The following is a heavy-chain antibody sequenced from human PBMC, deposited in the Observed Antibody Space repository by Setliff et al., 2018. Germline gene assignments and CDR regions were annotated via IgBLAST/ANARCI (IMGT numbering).Heavy chain of an antibody. D-gene: IGHD3-16*01. Sequence: ASVKVSCKASGYTFTGYYMYWVRQAPGQGLEWMGRINPSSGATIYAQKFQGRVTMTSYTSISTAYMELGRLRSDDTAVYFCARDGGGDSDAFDIWGQGTMVTV. J-gene: IGHJ3*02. CDR3: ARDGGGDSDAFDI. CDR2: INPSSGAT. CDR1: GYTFTGYY. V-gene: IGHV1-2*06.